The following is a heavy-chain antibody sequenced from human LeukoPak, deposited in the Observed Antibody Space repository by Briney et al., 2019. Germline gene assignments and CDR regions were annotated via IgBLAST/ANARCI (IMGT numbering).Heavy chain of an antibody. CDR2: ISGGGGGT. V-gene: IGHV3-23*01. Sequence: PGGYVRLSCAASGFTFSSYAMNWVRQAPGKGLEWVSDISGGGGGTYYADSVKGRFTISRDNSKNTLYLQMNNLRVEDTALYYCAKEGTVSTSFDYWGQGTLVTVSS. D-gene: IGHD4-11*01. J-gene: IGHJ4*02. CDR3: AKEGTVSTSFDY. CDR1: GFTFSSYA.